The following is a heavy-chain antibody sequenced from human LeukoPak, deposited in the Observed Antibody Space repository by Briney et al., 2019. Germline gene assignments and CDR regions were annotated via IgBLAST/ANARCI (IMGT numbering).Heavy chain of an antibody. Sequence: SETLSLTCAVFGGSFSGFYWSWTRQPPGKGLEWIGEIIHSGSTNYNPSLESRVTISVDTSKKQFSLRLTSVTAADTAVYYCARGDSGSYIWGQGTLVTVSS. V-gene: IGHV4-34*12. J-gene: IGHJ4*02. CDR3: ARGDSGSYI. D-gene: IGHD3-10*01. CDR1: GGSFSGFY. CDR2: IIHSGST.